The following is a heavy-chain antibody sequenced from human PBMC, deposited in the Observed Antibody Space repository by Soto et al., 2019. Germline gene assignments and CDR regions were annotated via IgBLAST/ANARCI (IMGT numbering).Heavy chain of an antibody. J-gene: IGHJ4*02. V-gene: IGHV1-69*12. CDR3: AKGGTWSDYAGGSYHYTAKLDY. CDR1: GGTFGGYG. D-gene: IGHD3-16*02. Sequence: QVQLVQSGAEVKKPGSSVKVSCKASGGTFGGYGLSWVRQAPGQGLEWMGGILPLFATANYAQKFQGRVTVTADDSASSGYLEVQSLRSDDTAVFYWAKGGTWSDYAGGSYHYTAKLDYWGQGTLVTVSS. CDR2: ILPLFATA.